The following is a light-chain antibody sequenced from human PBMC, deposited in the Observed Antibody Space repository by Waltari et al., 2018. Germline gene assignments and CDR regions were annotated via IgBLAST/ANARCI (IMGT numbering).Light chain of an antibody. CDR3: QQRISWPLT. CDR1: HSVREY. CDR2: DAS. V-gene: IGKV3-11*01. Sequence: EIVLTQSPATLSLSPGERATLSCRASHSVREYLAWYQQRPGQAPRLPIYDASNRATGVPASFSGTGYETDFTLTINNLEPEDFAVYYCQQRISWPLTFGGGSKVEIK. J-gene: IGKJ4*01.